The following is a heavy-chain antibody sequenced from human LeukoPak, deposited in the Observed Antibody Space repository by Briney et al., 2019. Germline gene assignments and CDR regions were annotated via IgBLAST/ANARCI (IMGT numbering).Heavy chain of an antibody. J-gene: IGHJ4*02. CDR1: GFTFRSYS. CDR3: ARDLNWSFDY. D-gene: IGHD3-3*01. Sequence: GGSLRLYCAASGFTFRSYSMNWIRQAPGKGLEWLSYISGSGSPIDYADSVKGRFTISRDNEQNSLYLQMNSLRAEYTAVYYCARDLNWSFDYWGQGVLVTVSS. CDR2: ISGSGSPI. V-gene: IGHV3-48*01.